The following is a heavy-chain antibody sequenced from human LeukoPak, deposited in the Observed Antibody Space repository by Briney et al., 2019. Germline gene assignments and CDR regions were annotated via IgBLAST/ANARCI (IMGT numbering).Heavy chain of an antibody. Sequence: SETLSLTCTVSGGSISSSSYYWGWIRQPPGKGLEWIGSIYYSGSTYYNPSLKGRVTISVDTSKNQFSLKLSSVTAADTAVYYCARRPRAVAGSTFDYWGQGTLVTVSS. J-gene: IGHJ4*02. CDR3: ARRPRAVAGSTFDY. CDR2: IYYSGST. V-gene: IGHV4-39*07. D-gene: IGHD6-19*01. CDR1: GGSISSSSYY.